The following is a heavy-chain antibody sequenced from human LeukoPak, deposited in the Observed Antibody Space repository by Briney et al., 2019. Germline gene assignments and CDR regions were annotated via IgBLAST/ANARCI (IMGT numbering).Heavy chain of an antibody. CDR1: GFTFSDYY. CDR3: ARMGGSYQDDAFDI. CDR2: ISSSSSYT. J-gene: IGHJ3*02. D-gene: IGHD1-26*01. Sequence: GGSLRLSCAASGFTFSDYYMSWIRQAPGKGLEWVSYISSSSSYTNYADSVKGRFTISRDNAKNSLYLQMNSLRAEDTAVYYCARMGGSYQDDAFDIWGQGTMVTVSS. V-gene: IGHV3-11*06.